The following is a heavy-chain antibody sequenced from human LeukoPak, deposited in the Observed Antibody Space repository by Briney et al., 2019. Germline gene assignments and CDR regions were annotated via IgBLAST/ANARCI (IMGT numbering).Heavy chain of an antibody. V-gene: IGHV1-8*03. J-gene: IGHJ1*01. CDR1: GYTFTSYD. D-gene: IGHD5-24*01. CDR3: ARGPSRWLQSAPEYFQH. Sequence: GASVKVSCKASGYTFTSYDINWVRQATGQGLEWMGWMNPNSGNTGYAQKFQGRVTITRNTSISTAYMELSSLRSEDTAVYYCARGPSRWLQSAPEYFQHWGQGTLVTVSS. CDR2: MNPNSGNT.